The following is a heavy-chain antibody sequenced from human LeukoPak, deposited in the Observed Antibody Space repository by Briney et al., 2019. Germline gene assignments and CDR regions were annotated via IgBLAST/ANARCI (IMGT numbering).Heavy chain of an antibody. V-gene: IGHV3-7*05. CDR2: IKEDGTKL. CDR3: ARDAAYSSFDY. D-gene: IGHD4-11*01. J-gene: IGHJ4*02. Sequence: PGGSLRLSCAVSRFTFSTSWMTWVRQAPGKGLEWVATIKEDGTKLNYVGSVRGRFTISRDNARNSLFLQMNSLRAEDTAVYFCARDAAYSSFDYWGQGTLVTVSS. CDR1: RFTFSTSW.